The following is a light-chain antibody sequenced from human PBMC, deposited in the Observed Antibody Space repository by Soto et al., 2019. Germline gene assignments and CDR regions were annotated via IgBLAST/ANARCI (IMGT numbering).Light chain of an antibody. J-gene: IGLJ1*01. CDR2: EVS. CDR1: SSDVGGYNY. CDR3: TSYTSSNTPV. Sequence: QSVLTQPASVSGSPGQSITISCTGTSSDVGGYNYVSWYQQHPGKAPKLMIYEVSNRPSGVSNRFSGSKSGNTASLTISGXQAEDEADYYCTSYTSSNTPVFGTGTKVT. V-gene: IGLV2-14*01.